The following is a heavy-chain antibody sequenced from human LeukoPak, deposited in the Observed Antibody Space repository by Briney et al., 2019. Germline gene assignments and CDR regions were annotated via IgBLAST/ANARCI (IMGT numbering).Heavy chain of an antibody. V-gene: IGHV3-15*04. CDR2: IVSNTEGGTR. CDR3: ITGIRSGYYVY. CDR1: GFTFSHAW. Sequence: PGGSLRLSCAASGFTFSHAWMSWVRQAPGKGLEWIGRIVSNTEGGTRDYAAPVKGRFTISRGDSKNTLYLQMNSLKTEDTAVYHCITGIRSGYYVYWGQGTLVTVSS. J-gene: IGHJ4*02. D-gene: IGHD3-22*01.